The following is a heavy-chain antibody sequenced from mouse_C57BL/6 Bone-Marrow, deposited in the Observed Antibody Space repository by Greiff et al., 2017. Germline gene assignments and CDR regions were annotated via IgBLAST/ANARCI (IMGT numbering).Heavy chain of an antibody. V-gene: IGHV1-64*01. CDR1: GYTFTSYW. CDR2: IHPNSGST. D-gene: IGHD2-3*01. J-gene: IGHJ3*01. Sequence: VQLQQPGAELVKPGASVKLSCKASGYTFTSYWMHWVKQRPGQGLEWIGMIHPNSGSTNYNEKFKRKATLTVDKSSSTAYMQLSSLTSEDSAVYYCASIYDRVWFAYWGQGTLVTVSA. CDR3: ASIYDRVWFAY.